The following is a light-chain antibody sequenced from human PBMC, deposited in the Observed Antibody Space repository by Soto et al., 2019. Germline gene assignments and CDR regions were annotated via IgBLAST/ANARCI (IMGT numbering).Light chain of an antibody. Sequence: QSVLTQPASVSGSPGQSNTISCTGTSSDVGGYNYVSWYQQHPGKAPKLIIFEVSHRPSGVSNRFSGSKSGNTASLTISGLQAEDEADYYCTSYTRSRNLLFGGGTKLTVL. V-gene: IGLV2-14*01. CDR1: SSDVGGYNY. CDR2: EVS. CDR3: TSYTRSRNLL. J-gene: IGLJ2*01.